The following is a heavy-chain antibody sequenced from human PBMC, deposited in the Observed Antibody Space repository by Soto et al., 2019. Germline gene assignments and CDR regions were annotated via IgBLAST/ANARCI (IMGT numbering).Heavy chain of an antibody. V-gene: IGHV1-18*01. Sequence: ASVKVSCKASGYTFTSYGISWVRQAPGQGLGGMGWISAYNGNTNYAQKLQGRVTMTTDTSTSTAYMELRSLRSDDTAVYYCARANYDFWSGYPYYYYGMDVWGQGTTVTVSS. CDR2: ISAYNGNT. J-gene: IGHJ6*02. CDR3: ARANYDFWSGYPYYYYGMDV. D-gene: IGHD3-3*01. CDR1: GYTFTSYG.